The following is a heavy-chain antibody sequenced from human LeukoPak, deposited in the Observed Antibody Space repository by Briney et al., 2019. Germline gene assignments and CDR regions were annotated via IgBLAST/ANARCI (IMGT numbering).Heavy chain of an antibody. Sequence: PSETLSLTCAVYGGSFSGYYWSWIRQPPGKGLEWIGEINHSGSTNCNPSLKSRVTISVDTSKNQFSLKLSSVTAADTAVYYCASRYCSSTSCLRGEFDYWGQGTLVTVSS. V-gene: IGHV4-34*01. CDR1: GGSFSGYY. D-gene: IGHD2-2*01. CDR3: ASRYCSSTSCLRGEFDY. J-gene: IGHJ4*02. CDR2: INHSGST.